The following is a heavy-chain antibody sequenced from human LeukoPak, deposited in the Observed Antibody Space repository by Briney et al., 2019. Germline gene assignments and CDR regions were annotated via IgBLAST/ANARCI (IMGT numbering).Heavy chain of an antibody. CDR2: IYQSGSGSS. CDR1: GGSIISSNYY. D-gene: IGHD3-3*01. CDR3: ASTLRFLPYRRFDY. V-gene: IGHV4-39*01. Sequence: SETLSPTCSVSGGSIISSNYYWGWIRQPPGKGLEWIGSIYQSGSGSSYYNPSLKSRVTISGDTSKNQFFLRLSSVTAADTAVYYCASTLRFLPYRRFDYWGQGTLVTVLS. J-gene: IGHJ4*02.